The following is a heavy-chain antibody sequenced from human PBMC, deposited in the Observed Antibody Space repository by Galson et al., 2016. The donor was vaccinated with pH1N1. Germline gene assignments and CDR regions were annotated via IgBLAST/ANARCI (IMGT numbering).Heavy chain of an antibody. CDR1: GFTFSRDW. CDR3: ARDCFGPRDY. CDR2: INRDGTTI. Sequence: SLRLSCAASGFTFSRDWFHWVRQAPGKGLVWVSRINRDGTTIDYADSVKGRFTISRDNAKNTLYLEMNSLRAEDTAGYYCARDCFGPRDYWGQGTLVTVSS. J-gene: IGHJ4*02. D-gene: IGHD3-10*01. V-gene: IGHV3-74*01.